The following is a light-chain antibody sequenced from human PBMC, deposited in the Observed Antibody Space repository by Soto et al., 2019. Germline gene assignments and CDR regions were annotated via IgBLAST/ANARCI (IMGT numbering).Light chain of an antibody. Sequence: DIQMTQSPSTLSSSVGSRVTISCWASQSIGSWLAWYQQKPGKAPNLLISDASSLESGVPSRFSGSGSGTEFTLTISSLQPDDFATYYCQQYNTYSRTFGQGTKV. J-gene: IGKJ1*01. CDR1: QSIGSW. CDR2: DAS. V-gene: IGKV1-5*01. CDR3: QQYNTYSRT.